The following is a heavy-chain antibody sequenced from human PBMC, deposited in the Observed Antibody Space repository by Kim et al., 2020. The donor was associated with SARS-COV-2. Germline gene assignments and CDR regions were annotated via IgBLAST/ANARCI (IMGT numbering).Heavy chain of an antibody. Sequence: SVKVSCKASGGTFSSYAISWVRQAPGQGLEWMGGIIPIFGTANYAQKFQGRVTITADESTSTAYMELSSLRSEDTAVYYCARSGDYHNYYYYYGMDVWGQGTTVTVSS. CDR3: ARSGDYHNYYYYYGMDV. D-gene: IGHD4-17*01. J-gene: IGHJ6*02. CDR2: IIPIFGTA. V-gene: IGHV1-69*13. CDR1: GGTFSSYA.